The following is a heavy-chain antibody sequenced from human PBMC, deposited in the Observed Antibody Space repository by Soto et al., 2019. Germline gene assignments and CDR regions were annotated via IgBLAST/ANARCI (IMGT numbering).Heavy chain of an antibody. CDR1: GFTFSDYY. V-gene: IGHV3-11*01. D-gene: IGHD6-13*01. CDR3: ARVSSDSSSWDMDV. CDR2: ISSSGSTI. Sequence: GGSLRLSCAASGFTFSDYYMSWIRQAPGKGLEWVSYISSSGSTIYYADSVKGRFTISRDNAKNSLYLQMNSLRAEDTAVYYCARVSSDSSSWDMDVWGKWATVTVSS. J-gene: IGHJ6*03.